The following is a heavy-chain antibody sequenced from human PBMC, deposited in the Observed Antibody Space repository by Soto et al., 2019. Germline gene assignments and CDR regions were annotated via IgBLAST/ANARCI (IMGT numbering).Heavy chain of an antibody. CDR1: GYTFTSYG. CDR3: ARGGGYDFWSGSYYYYYGMDV. Sequence: ASVKVSCKASGYTFTSYGISWVRQAPGQGLEWMGWISAYNGNTNYAQKLQGRVTMTTDTSTSTAYMELRSLRSDDTAVYYCARGGGYDFWSGSYYYYYGMDVWGQGTTVTVSS. CDR2: ISAYNGNT. J-gene: IGHJ6*02. D-gene: IGHD3-3*01. V-gene: IGHV1-18*01.